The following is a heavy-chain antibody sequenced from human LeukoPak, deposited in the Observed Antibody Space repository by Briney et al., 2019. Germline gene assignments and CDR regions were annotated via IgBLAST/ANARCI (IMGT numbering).Heavy chain of an antibody. V-gene: IGHV4-38-2*01. J-gene: IGHJ6*03. Sequence: PGGSLRLSCGASGFTFSSYGMSWVRQPPGKGLEWIGSIYYSGSTYYNPSLKSRVTISVDTSKNQFSLKLSSVTAADTAVYYCARSPGEGYYYYYYMDVWGKGTTVTVSS. CDR3: ARSPGEGYYYYYYMDV. CDR1: GFTFSSYG. CDR2: IYYSGST. D-gene: IGHD7-27*01.